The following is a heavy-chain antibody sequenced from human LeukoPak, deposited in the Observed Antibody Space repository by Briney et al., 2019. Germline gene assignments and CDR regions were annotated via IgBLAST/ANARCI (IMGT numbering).Heavy chain of an antibody. CDR1: GYTFTGYY. V-gene: IGHV1-2*02. CDR3: ARSPPRLRLNDAFDI. J-gene: IGHJ3*02. Sequence: ASVKVSCKASGYTFTGYYMHWVRQAPGQGLEWMGWINPDSGGTNYAQKFQGRVTMTRDTSISTVYMELSSLRSEDTAVYYCARSPPRLRLNDAFDIWGQGTMVTVSS. D-gene: IGHD2-15*01. CDR2: INPDSGGT.